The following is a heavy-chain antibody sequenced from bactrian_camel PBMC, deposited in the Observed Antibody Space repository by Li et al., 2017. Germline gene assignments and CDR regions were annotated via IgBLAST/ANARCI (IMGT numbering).Heavy chain of an antibody. Sequence: HVQLVESGGGPVEAGGSVRLSCVARGYNVAAWCMGWFRQVPGKGREEVVRIDNDGKKRYADFVEGRFTFSQDNAKNTFSLQMEHLETEDTAVYYCAVDGFWPNDCAKDGGDGYWGPGTQVTVS. CDR1: GYNVAAWC. D-gene: IGHD1*01. V-gene: IGHV3S53*01. CDR2: IDNDGKK. J-gene: IGHJ4*01. CDR3: AVDGFWPNDCAKDGGDGY.